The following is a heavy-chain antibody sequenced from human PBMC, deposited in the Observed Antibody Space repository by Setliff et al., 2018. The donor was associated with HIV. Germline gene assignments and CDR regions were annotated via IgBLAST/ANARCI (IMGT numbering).Heavy chain of an antibody. V-gene: IGHV4-34*01. J-gene: IGHJ6*03. D-gene: IGHD2-8*02. CDR3: ARVSITYWYSIPRDYYHHMDV. CDR1: GGSFSDYY. Sequence: SETLSLTCGIYGGSFSDYYWSWIRQPPGQGLEWIAEIDHRGRPKYNPSLNSRVTMSVDKSRNQFSLKVSSVTAADTAVYYCARVSITYWYSIPRDYYHHMDVWGKGTTVTVSS. CDR2: IDHRGRP.